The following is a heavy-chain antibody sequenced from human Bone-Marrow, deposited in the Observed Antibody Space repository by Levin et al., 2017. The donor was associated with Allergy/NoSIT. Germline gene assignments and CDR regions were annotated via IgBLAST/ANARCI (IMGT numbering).Heavy chain of an antibody. CDR2: ISPPGDSV. CDR3: ARKFYNKLDI. D-gene: IGHD1-1*01. V-gene: IGHV3-48*01. Sequence: GGSLRLSCAASGFSFNSNAMNWVRQAPGKGLEWISYISPPGDSVSYADSVKGRFTISRDKAMGSLSLQMDNLRVDDTAVYYCARKFYNKLDIWGQGTLVTVSS. J-gene: IGHJ5*02. CDR1: GFSFNSNA.